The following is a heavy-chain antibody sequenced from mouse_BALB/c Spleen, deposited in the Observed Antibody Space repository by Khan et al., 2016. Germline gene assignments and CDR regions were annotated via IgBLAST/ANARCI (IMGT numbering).Heavy chain of an antibody. CDR2: INTHSGVP. CDR3: AREGRLRREFAY. J-gene: IGHJ3*01. CDR1: GYTFTTAG. V-gene: IGHV9-4*02. Sequence: QIQLVQSGPELKKPGETVRISCKASGYTFTTAGMQWVQKMPGKGLKWIGWINTHSGVPKYAEDFKGRFAFSLETSASTAYLQISNLKNEDTATYFCAREGRLRREFAYWGQGTLVTVSA. D-gene: IGHD2-2*01.